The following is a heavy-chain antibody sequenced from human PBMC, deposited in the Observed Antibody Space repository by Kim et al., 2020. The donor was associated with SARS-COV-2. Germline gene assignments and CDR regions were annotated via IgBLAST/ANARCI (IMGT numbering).Heavy chain of an antibody. Sequence: GGSLRLSCAASGFTFSSYSMNWVRQAPGKGLEWVSSISGSSSYIYYADSVKGRFTISRDNAKNSLYLQMNSLRAEDTAVYYCAREIREGRDIEEAFDIWGQGTMVTVSS. J-gene: IGHJ3*02. CDR3: AREIREGRDIEEAFDI. D-gene: IGHD1-26*01. CDR1: GFTFSSYS. CDR2: ISGSSSYI. V-gene: IGHV3-21*01.